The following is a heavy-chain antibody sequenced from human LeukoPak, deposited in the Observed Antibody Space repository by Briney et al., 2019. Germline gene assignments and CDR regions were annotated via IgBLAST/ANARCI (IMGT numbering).Heavy chain of an antibody. CDR1: GFTFSSYG. D-gene: IGHD6-13*01. V-gene: IGHV3-30*02. CDR2: IRYDEINK. J-gene: IGHJ4*02. Sequence: QPGGSLRLSCAASGFTFSSYGMHWVRQAPGKGLEWVAFIRYDEINKYYADSVKGRFTISRDNSKKTLYLQMSSLRAEDTAVYYCAKRSSWSPFDYWGQGTLVTVSS. CDR3: AKRSSWSPFDY.